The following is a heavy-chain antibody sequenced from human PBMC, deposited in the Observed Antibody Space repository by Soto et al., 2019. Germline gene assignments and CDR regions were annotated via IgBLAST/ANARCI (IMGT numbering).Heavy chain of an antibody. CDR2: ISGSGGST. CDR1: GIILRTYA. Sequence: PGGSLRLSCAASGIILRTYAMTWVRQAPGKGLEWVSTISGSGGSTYYADSVKGRFTISRDNSKNTLYLQMDSLRAEDTAIYYCAKPNLYCSSTSCYDHWGQGTLVTVSS. V-gene: IGHV3-23*01. J-gene: IGHJ4*02. D-gene: IGHD2-2*01. CDR3: AKPNLYCSSTSCYDH.